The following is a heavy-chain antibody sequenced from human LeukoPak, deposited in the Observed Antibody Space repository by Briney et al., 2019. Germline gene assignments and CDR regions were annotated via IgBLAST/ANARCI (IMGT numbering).Heavy chain of an antibody. CDR3: AFDWGFDY. CDR2: ITSSGDDR. D-gene: IGHD3-16*01. CDR1: GFSSSNYA. J-gene: IGHJ4*02. Sequence: PGGSLRLTCAVCGFSSSNYAMSWVRQAPGKGVEWVSSITSSGDDRFYAVSVKGRFTISRDNSWDTVFLQMNSLRADDTAVYYCAFDWGFDYWGQGTLVTVSS. V-gene: IGHV3-23*01.